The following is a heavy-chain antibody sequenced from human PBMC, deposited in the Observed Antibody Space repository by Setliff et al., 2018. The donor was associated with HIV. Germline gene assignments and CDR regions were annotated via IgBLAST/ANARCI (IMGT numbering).Heavy chain of an antibody. V-gene: IGHV4-39*07. D-gene: IGHD3-3*01. CDR2: IYYSGTT. Sequence: SETLSLTCNVSGGSISSSGHYWAWIRQPPGKGLEWIGSIYYSGTTYYNPSLKSRVTMSVDTSKNQFSLKLSSVTAADTAVYYCARGYYNFWSGYPPLDYWGQGTLVTVSS. CDR3: ARGYYNFWSGYPPLDY. J-gene: IGHJ4*02. CDR1: GGSISSSGHY.